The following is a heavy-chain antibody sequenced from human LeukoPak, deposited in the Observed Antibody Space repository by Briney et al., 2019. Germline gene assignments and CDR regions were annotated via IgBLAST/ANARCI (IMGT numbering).Heavy chain of an antibody. V-gene: IGHV3-48*01. CDR1: GFTFSSYS. D-gene: IGHD3-3*01. CDR2: ISSSSSTI. J-gene: IGHJ4*02. CDR3: ARSYYDFWSAETPFDY. Sequence: PGGSLRLSCAASGFTFSSYSMNWVRQAPGKGLEWVSYISSSSSTIYYADSVNGLFTISRNNANNLLYLQMNSLRAEEPAVYYCARSYYDFWSAETPFDYWGQGTLVTVSS.